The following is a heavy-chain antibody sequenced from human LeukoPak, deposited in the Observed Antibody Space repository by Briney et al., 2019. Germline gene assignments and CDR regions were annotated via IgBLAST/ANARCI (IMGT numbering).Heavy chain of an antibody. Sequence: PGGSLRLSCAASGFTFDDYAMHWVRQAPGKGLEWVLGISWNSGSIGYADSVKGRFTNSRDNAKNSLYLQMNSLRAEDTALYYCAKNLGRQLGGFDYWGQGTLVTVSS. D-gene: IGHD6-6*01. CDR2: ISWNSGSI. CDR3: AKNLGRQLGGFDY. CDR1: GFTFDDYA. V-gene: IGHV3-9*01. J-gene: IGHJ4*02.